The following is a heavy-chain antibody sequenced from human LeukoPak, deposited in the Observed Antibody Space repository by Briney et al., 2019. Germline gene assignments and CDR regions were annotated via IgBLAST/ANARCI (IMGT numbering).Heavy chain of an antibody. J-gene: IGHJ3*02. CDR2: INHSGST. CDR3: ARSKTRGYSYGYPPGAFDI. V-gene: IGHV4-34*01. Sequence: PSETLSLTCAVCGGSFSGYYWSWIRQPPGKGLEWIGEINHSGSTNYNPSLTSRVTISVDTSKNQFSLTLSSVTAADTAVYYCARSKTRGYSYGYPPGAFDIWGQGTMVTVSS. CDR1: GGSFSGYY. D-gene: IGHD5-18*01.